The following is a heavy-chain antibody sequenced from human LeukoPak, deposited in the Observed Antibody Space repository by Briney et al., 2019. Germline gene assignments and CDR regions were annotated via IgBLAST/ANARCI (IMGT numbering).Heavy chain of an antibody. D-gene: IGHD3-3*01. CDR2: ISDGGGST. Sequence: GGSLRLSCTASGFTVSSNHMSWVRQAPGKGLEWVSVISDGGGSTFYADSVKGRFTISRDNSKNTLYLQMNRLRAEDTAVYHCAQASRVRFFYMDVWGKGTTVTVSS. J-gene: IGHJ6*03. CDR3: AQASRVRFFYMDV. V-gene: IGHV3-23*01. CDR1: GFTVSSNH.